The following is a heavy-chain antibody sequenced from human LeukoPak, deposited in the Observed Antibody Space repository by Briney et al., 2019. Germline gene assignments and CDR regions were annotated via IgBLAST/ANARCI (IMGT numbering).Heavy chain of an antibody. V-gene: IGHV4-59*08. Sequence: SETLSLTCTVSGGSISSYPWNWIRQPPGKGLEWIGTIYYSGSTNYKPHLKSRVTISADSSKNQFSLRRSSVTAADTAVYYCARQGARFGELLSFYAMDVWGQGTTVTVSS. D-gene: IGHD3-10*01. CDR1: GGSISSYP. CDR2: IYYSGST. J-gene: IGHJ6*02. CDR3: ARQGARFGELLSFYAMDV.